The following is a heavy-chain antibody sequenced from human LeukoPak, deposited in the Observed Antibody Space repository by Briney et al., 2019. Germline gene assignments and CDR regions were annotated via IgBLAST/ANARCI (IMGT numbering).Heavy chain of an antibody. D-gene: IGHD4-17*01. V-gene: IGHV1-69*13. J-gene: IGHJ6*03. CDR2: IIPVFGTA. CDR1: GGTFSSYA. CDR3: ARATWYGDPGSYYYYMDV. Sequence: SVKVSCKASGGTFSSYAISWVRQAPGQGLEWMGGIIPVFGTANYAQKFQGRVTITADESTSTAYIELSSLRSEDTAVYYCARATWYGDPGSYYYYMDVWGKGTTVTVSS.